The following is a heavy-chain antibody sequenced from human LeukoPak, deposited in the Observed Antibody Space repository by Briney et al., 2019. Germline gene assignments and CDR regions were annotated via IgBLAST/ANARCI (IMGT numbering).Heavy chain of an antibody. D-gene: IGHD2-2*01. CDR2: ISYDGSNE. CDR1: GFTFNNYG. J-gene: IGHJ4*02. V-gene: IGHV3-30*18. Sequence: GGSLRLSCVASGFTFNNYGMHWVRQAPGKGLEWVAVISYDGSNEYYGDSVKGRFTISRENSENTLYLQMNSLGAEDTAVYYCAKDMDCSSINYHSTNYFDYWGQGTPVTVSS. CDR3: AKDMDCSSINYHSTNYFDY.